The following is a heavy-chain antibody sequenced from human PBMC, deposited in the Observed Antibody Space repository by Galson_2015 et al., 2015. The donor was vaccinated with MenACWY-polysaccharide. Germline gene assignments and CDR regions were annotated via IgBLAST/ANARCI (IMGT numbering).Heavy chain of an antibody. CDR3: ARVLEPCITSYYYGLDV. J-gene: IGHJ6*02. CDR2: ISFSGDRT. CDR1: GFTFSSYV. Sequence: SLRLSCAASGFTFSSYVMDWVRQAPGKGLESIASISFSGDRTYYIDSVKGRFTISRDNSKITLYLQMNSLTVEDTAVYFCARVLEPCITSYYYGLDVGGRGTTVTVSS. V-gene: IGHV3-23*01. D-gene: IGHD2-8*02.